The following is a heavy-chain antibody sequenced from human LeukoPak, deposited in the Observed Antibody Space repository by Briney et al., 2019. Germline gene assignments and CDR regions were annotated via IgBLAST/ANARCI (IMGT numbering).Heavy chain of an antibody. CDR1: GFTFSSYA. D-gene: IGHD4-11*01. CDR2: NSGNGGST. CDR3: AKDRAMTTPYYFDY. V-gene: IGHV3-23*01. Sequence: GGSLRLSCAASGFTFSSYAMSWVHQAPGKGLEWVSANSGNGGSTDYADSVKGRFTISRDNPKNTLYLQMNSLRADDTAVYYCAKDRAMTTPYYFDYWGQGTLVTVSS. J-gene: IGHJ4*02.